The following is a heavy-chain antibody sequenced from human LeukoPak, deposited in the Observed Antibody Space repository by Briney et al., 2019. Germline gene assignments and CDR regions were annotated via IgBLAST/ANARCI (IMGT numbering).Heavy chain of an antibody. CDR3: ARDLHYYVAVDV. Sequence: PGGSLRLSCEASGFTFSAYAMTWVRQAPGKGLESVSSIGSDNKPHYSGSVKGRFAISRDNSKSLLFLKLNGLRAEDTALYYCARDLHYYVAVDVWGQGTTVTVSS. V-gene: IGHV3-23*01. CDR2: IGSDNKP. CDR1: GFTFSAYA. J-gene: IGHJ6*02. D-gene: IGHD3-16*01.